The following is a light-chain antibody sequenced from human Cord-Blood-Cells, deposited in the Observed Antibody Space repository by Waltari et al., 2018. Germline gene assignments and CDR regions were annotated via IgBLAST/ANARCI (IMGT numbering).Light chain of an antibody. CDR3: QQYNSYST. J-gene: IGKJ1*01. CDR2: GAS. CDR1: KSISSW. Sequence: DIQMTQSPSTLSASVGDRVTITCRASKSISSWLAWYQQKPGKAPKLLIYGASSLESGVPSRFSGSGSGTEFTLTISSLQPDDFATYYCQQYNSYSTFGQGTKVESK. V-gene: IGKV1-5*01.